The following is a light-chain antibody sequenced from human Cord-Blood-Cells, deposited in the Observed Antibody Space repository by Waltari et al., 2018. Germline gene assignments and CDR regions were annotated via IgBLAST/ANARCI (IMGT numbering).Light chain of an antibody. CDR2: GAS. CDR3: QQYGSSPLT. CDR1: QSVRSSY. Sequence: ELVLQQSPGTLSCYPGETATLSCRASQSVRSSYLAWYQQKPGQAPRLLIYGASSRATGIPDRFSGSGSGTDFTLTISRLEPEDFAVYYCQQYGSSPLTFGGGTKVEIK. J-gene: IGKJ4*01. V-gene: IGKV3-20*01.